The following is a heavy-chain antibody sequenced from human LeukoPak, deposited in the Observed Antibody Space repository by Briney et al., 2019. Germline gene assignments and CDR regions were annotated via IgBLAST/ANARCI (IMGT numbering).Heavy chain of an antibody. J-gene: IGHJ2*01. CDR3: ARDGAVSGTSDWYFDL. Sequence: ASVKVSRKASGYTFSNYYMHWVRQAPGQGLEWMGMIKPTGGSTSYAQRFQGRVTMTRDTSTSTVYMELSSLTSEDTAVYYCARDGAVSGTSDWYFDLWGHGTLVTVSS. D-gene: IGHD3-10*01. CDR2: IKPTGGST. V-gene: IGHV1-46*01. CDR1: GYTFSNYY.